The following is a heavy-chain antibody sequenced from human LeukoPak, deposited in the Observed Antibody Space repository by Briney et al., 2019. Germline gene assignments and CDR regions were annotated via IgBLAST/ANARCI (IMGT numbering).Heavy chain of an antibody. V-gene: IGHV3-30-3*01. D-gene: IGHD1-20*01. CDR2: ISYDGSNK. CDR3: ASQRYNWNHKYFDY. Sequence: GGSLRLSCAASGFTFSSYAMSWVRQAPGKGLEWVAVISYDGSNKYYADSVKGRFTISRDNSKNTLYLQMNNLRAEDTAVYYCASQRYNWNHKYFDYWGQGTLVTVSS. J-gene: IGHJ4*02. CDR1: GFTFSSYA.